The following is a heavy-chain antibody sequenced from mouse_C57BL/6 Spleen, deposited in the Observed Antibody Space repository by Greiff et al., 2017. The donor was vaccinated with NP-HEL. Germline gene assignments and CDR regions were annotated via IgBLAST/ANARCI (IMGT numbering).Heavy chain of an antibody. CDR3: ARDPPHYYGSSPWFAY. J-gene: IGHJ3*01. Sequence: EVQVVESGGGLVKPGGSLKLSCAASGFTFSSYAMSWVRQTPEKRLEWVATISDGGSYTYYPDNVKGRFTISRDNAKNNLYLQMSHLKSEDTAMYYCARDPPHYYGSSPWFAYWGQGTLVTVSA. CDR1: GFTFSSYA. D-gene: IGHD1-1*01. V-gene: IGHV5-4*01. CDR2: ISDGGSYT.